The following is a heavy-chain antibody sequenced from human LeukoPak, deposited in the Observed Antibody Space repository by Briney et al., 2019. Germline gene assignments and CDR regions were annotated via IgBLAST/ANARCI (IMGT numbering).Heavy chain of an antibody. Sequence: ASVKVSCKASEYIFTSYAMHWVRQAPGQRLEWMGWINGGNGNTKYSQKFQGGVTITRDTSASTAYMELSSLTSEDTAVYYCATLGDSGSFDYWGQGTLVTVSS. CDR1: EYIFTSYA. CDR3: ATLGDSGSFDY. J-gene: IGHJ4*02. D-gene: IGHD3-10*01. CDR2: INGGNGNT. V-gene: IGHV1-3*01.